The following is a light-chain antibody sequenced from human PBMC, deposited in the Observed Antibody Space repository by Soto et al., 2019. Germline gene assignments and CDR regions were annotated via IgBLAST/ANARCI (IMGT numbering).Light chain of an antibody. Sequence: QSALTQPRSVSGAPGQSVTISCSGTSSDVGGYDYVSWYQHHPGKAPKLMIYDVSKRPSGVRDRLSGSQSGSTASLTISGLQAEDEDDYYCCSYAGRYSYVFGTGTKLTVL. V-gene: IGLV2-11*01. CDR2: DVS. CDR1: SSDVGGYDY. CDR3: CSYAGRYSYV. J-gene: IGLJ1*01.